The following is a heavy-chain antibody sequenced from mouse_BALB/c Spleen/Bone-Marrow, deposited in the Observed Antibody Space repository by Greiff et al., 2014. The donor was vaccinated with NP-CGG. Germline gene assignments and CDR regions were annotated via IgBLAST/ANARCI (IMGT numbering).Heavy chain of an antibody. V-gene: IGHV2-6-5*01. CDR1: GFSLTDYG. CDR2: IWGGGST. D-gene: IGHD1-1*01. CDR3: AKLGRSYYYFDV. J-gene: IGHJ1*01. Sequence: VMLVESGPGLVAPSQSLSITCTVSGFSLTDYGVSWIRQPPGKGLEWLGVIWGGGSTYYNSALKSRLSISKDNSKIQVFLKMNSLQTVDTAMYYCAKLGRSYYYFDVWGAGTTVTVSS.